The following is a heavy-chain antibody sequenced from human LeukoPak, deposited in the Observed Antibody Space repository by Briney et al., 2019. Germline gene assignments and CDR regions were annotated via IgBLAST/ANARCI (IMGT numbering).Heavy chain of an antibody. D-gene: IGHD1-26*01. Sequence: PGGSLRLSCGASGFTFSNYAMSWVRQAPGKGLEWVSAISGSGGTTYYADSVKGRFTISRDNSNNTLYLQMNSLRAEDTAVYYCAKDPSGNYFPKWFDPWGQGTLVTVSS. CDR2: ISGSGGTT. CDR3: AKDPSGNYFPKWFDP. J-gene: IGHJ5*02. CDR1: GFTFSNYA. V-gene: IGHV3-23*01.